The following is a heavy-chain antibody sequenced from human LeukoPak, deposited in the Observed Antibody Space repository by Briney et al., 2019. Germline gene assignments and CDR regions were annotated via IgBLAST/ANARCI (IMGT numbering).Heavy chain of an antibody. CDR3: ARSSGYWGNWFDP. Sequence: GGSLRLSCAASGFTFSSYAMNWVRQAPGKGLEWVSYISSSGSTIYYADSVEGRFTISRDNAKNSLYLQMNSLRAEDTAVYYCARSSGYWGNWFDPWGQGTLVTVSS. CDR2: ISSSGSTI. J-gene: IGHJ5*02. V-gene: IGHV3-48*03. D-gene: IGHD3-22*01. CDR1: GFTFSSYA.